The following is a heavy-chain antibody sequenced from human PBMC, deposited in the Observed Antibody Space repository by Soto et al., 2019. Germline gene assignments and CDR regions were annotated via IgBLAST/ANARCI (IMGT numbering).Heavy chain of an antibody. CDR2: IYYSGST. J-gene: IGHJ4*02. D-gene: IGHD3-10*01. Sequence: SETLSLTCTVSGGSISSSSYYWGWIRQPPGKGLEWIGSIYYSGSTYYNPSLKSRVTISVDTSKNQFSLKLSSVTAADTAVYYCARHGYYYGSGLPDYWGQGTLVTVSS. V-gene: IGHV4-39*01. CDR3: ARHGYYYGSGLPDY. CDR1: GGSISSSSYY.